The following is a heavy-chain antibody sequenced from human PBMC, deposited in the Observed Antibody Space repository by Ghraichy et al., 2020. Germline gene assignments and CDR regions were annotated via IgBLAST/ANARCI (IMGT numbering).Heavy chain of an antibody. Sequence: SETLSLTCNVSGSSISSSSYYWGWIRQPPGKGLEWIGTAYYSGSAYYNPSLKSRVTISVDTSKNQFSLRLGSVTAADTAVYYCARHLKYWYFDLWGRGSLVTVSS. CDR2: AYYSGSA. CDR3: ARHLKYWYFDL. V-gene: IGHV4-39*01. CDR1: GSSISSSSYY. J-gene: IGHJ2*01.